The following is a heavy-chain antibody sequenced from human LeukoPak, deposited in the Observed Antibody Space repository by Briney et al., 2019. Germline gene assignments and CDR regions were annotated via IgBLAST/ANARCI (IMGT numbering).Heavy chain of an antibody. CDR1: GFTFSDYY. V-gene: IGHV3-11*04. D-gene: IGHD2-2*02. CDR3: ARDRGGYCSSTSCYTNFDY. CDR2: ISSSGSTI. J-gene: IGHJ4*02. Sequence: GGSLRLSCAASGFTFSDYYMSWIRQAPGKGLEWVSYISSSGSTIYYADSVKGRFTISRDNAKNSLYLQMNSLRAEDTAVYYCARDRGGYCSSTSCYTNFDYWGQGTLVSVSS.